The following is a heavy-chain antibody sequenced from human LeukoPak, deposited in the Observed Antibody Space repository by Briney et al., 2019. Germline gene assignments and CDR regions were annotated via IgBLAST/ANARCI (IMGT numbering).Heavy chain of an antibody. D-gene: IGHD4-17*01. CDR2: ISSGSSYI. CDR3: ARDPFGGVGDYNDAFDI. J-gene: IGHJ3*02. V-gene: IGHV3-21*01. CDR1: GFTFSNFY. Sequence: TGGSLRLSCAASGFTFSNFYMSRIRQAPGKGLEWVSSISSGSSYIYYADSVKGRFTISRDNAKNSLYLQMNSLRAEDTAVYYCARDPFGGVGDYNDAFDIGGQGTMVTVSS.